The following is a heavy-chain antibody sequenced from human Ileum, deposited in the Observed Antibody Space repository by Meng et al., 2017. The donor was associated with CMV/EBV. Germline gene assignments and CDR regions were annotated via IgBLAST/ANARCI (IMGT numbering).Heavy chain of an antibody. CDR3: ATMVYGSGSYYNTVWFDP. CDR2: IYYSGST. V-gene: IGHV4-31*02. D-gene: IGHD3-10*01. Sequence: SISSGGYYWSWIRQHPGKGLEWIGYIYYSGSTYYNPSLKSRVIISVDTSKNQFSLKLNSVTAADTAVYYCATMVYGSGSYYNTVWFDPWGQGTLAPSPQ. J-gene: IGHJ5*02. CDR1: SISSGGYY.